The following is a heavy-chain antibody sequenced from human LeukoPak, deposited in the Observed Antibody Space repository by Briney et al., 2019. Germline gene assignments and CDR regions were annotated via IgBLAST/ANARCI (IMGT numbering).Heavy chain of an antibody. Sequence: GGSLRLSCSASKFTFSIYSMNWVRQSPGKGLEWVSSISSSSSYIYYEDSVKGRFTISRDNAKNRLYLQMNSRRAEDTAVYYCARGLGAYCSGGSCTFDNWGQGTLVTVSS. D-gene: IGHD2-15*01. V-gene: IGHV3-21*06. CDR1: KFTFSIYS. CDR2: ISSSSSYI. J-gene: IGHJ4*02. CDR3: ARGLGAYCSGGSCTFDN.